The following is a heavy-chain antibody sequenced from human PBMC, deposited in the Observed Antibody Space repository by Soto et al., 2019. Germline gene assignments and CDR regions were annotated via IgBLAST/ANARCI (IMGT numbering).Heavy chain of an antibody. CDR3: ARAGQYYDSSGYAN. CDR2: ISAYNGNT. J-gene: IGHJ4*02. CDR1: GYSFATSG. D-gene: IGHD3-22*01. V-gene: IGHV1-18*01. Sequence: QVKLVQSGTEVKQPGASMKVSCKASGYSFATSGISWVRQAPGQGLEWMGWISAYNGNTNYDQKLQDRVTITTDTPTSTAYLELRNLRSDDTAVYYCARAGQYYDSSGYANWGQGTLVTVSS.